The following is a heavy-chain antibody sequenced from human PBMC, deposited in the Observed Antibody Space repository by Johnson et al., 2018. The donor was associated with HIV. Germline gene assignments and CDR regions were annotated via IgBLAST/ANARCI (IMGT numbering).Heavy chain of an antibody. CDR2: ISYDGANK. CDR1: GFTFSTYD. V-gene: IGHV3-30*14. D-gene: IGHD6-6*01. J-gene: IGHJ3*02. CDR3: ARGRSSSSTAAFDI. Sequence: QVQLVESGGGLVQPGGSLILSCAASGFTFSTYDMHWVRQAPGKGLEWVAVISYDGANKYYADSVKGRFTISRDNSKNTLYLQMNSLRAEDTAVYSCARGRSSSSTAAFDIWGQGTMVTVSS.